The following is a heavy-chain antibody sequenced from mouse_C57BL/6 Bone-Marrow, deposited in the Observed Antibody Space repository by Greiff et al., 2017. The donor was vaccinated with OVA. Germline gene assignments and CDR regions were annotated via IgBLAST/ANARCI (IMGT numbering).Heavy chain of an antibody. CDR1: GYTFTDYY. V-gene: IGHV1-26*01. J-gene: IGHJ3*01. CDR2: INPNNGGT. CDR3: ARSTEKAWFAY. Sequence: EVKLQQSGPELVKPGASVKISCKASGYTFTDYYMNWVKQSHGKSLEWIGDINPNNGGTSYNQKFKGKATLTVDKSSSTAYMELRSLTSEDSAVYYCARSTEKAWFAYWGQGTLVTVSA.